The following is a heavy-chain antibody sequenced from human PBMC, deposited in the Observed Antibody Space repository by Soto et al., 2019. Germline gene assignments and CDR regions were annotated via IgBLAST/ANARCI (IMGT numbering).Heavy chain of an antibody. V-gene: IGHV1-8*01. D-gene: IGHD6-19*01. CDR3: ARGRYISKAYDRGWYVAH. CDR1: GYPFTSYH. Sequence: QVQLVQSGAEVKKPGASVKVSCKPSGYPFTSYHVNWVRQAPGKGLEWMGWMNPDSGSTDYAQKFQGRLTMTRNTSMSTAYLELRSLTSEDTAIYYCARGRYISKAYDRGWYVAHWGQGTQVIVSS. CDR2: MNPDSGST. J-gene: IGHJ5*02.